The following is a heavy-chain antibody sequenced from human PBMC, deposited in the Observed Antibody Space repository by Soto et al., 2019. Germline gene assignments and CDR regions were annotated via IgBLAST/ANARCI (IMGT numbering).Heavy chain of an antibody. J-gene: IGHJ4*02. Sequence: GASVKVSCKVSGYTLTELSMHWVRQAPGKGLEWMGGFDPEDGETIYAQKFQGRVTMTEDTSTDTAYMELSSLRSEDTAVYYCAKAVGSGSFQSRDSLDYCGQGTSVTVS. V-gene: IGHV1-24*01. CDR2: FDPEDGET. CDR3: AKAVGSGSFQSRDSLDY. CDR1: GYTLTELS. D-gene: IGHD1-26*01.